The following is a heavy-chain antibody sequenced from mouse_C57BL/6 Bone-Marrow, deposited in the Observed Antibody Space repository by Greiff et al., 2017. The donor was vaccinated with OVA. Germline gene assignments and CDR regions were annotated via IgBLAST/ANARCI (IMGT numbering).Heavy chain of an antibody. CDR1: GYAFTNYL. CDR3: ARWGYYGFAY. J-gene: IGHJ3*01. CDR2: INPGSGGT. D-gene: IGHD2-3*01. V-gene: IGHV1-54*01. Sequence: VKLQESGAELVRPGTSVKVSCKASGYAFTNYLIEWVKQRPGQGLEWIGVINPGSGGTNYNEKFKGKATLTADKSSSTAYMQLSSLTSEDSAVYFCARWGYYGFAYWGQGTLVTVSA.